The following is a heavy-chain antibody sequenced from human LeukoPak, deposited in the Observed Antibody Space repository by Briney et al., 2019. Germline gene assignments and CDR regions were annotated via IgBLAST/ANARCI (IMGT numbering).Heavy chain of an antibody. Sequence: PGGSLRLSCAASGFTFSSYWMHWVRQAPGKGLVWVSRINSDGSSTSYADSVKGRFTISRDNAKNTLYLQMNSLRAEDTAVYYCAKASEGSSWYANTAYYYYGMDVWGQGTTVTVSS. J-gene: IGHJ6*02. CDR3: AKASEGSSWYANTAYYYYGMDV. D-gene: IGHD6-13*01. V-gene: IGHV3-74*01. CDR2: INSDGSST. CDR1: GFTFSSYW.